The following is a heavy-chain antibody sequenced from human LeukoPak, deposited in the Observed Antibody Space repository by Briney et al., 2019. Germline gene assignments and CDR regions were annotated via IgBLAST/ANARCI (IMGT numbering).Heavy chain of an antibody. V-gene: IGHV3-21*04. CDR3: AKGGIAKGGFNWFDA. D-gene: IGHD6-13*01. CDR1: GFTFSSYS. CDR2: ISSSSSYI. Sequence: GGSLRLSCAASGFTFSSYSMNWVRQAPGKGLEWVSSISSSSSYIYYADSVKGRFTISRDNAKNSLYLQMNSLRPEDTALYYCAKGGIAKGGFNWFDAWGQGTLVTVSS. J-gene: IGHJ5*02.